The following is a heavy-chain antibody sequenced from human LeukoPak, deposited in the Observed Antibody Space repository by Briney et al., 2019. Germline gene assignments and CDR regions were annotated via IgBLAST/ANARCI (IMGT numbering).Heavy chain of an antibody. V-gene: IGHV3-23*01. D-gene: IGHD6-13*01. J-gene: IGHJ1*01. CDR2: ISGSGGST. CDR1: GFTFSSYA. CDR3: ARGTSYSSSWYENFQH. Sequence: GGSLTLSCAASGFTFSSYAMSWVRQTPGKGLEWVSGISGSGGSTDHADSVKGRFTISRDNSKNTLFLQMNSLRAEDTAVYYCARGTSYSSSWYENFQHWGQGTLVTVSS.